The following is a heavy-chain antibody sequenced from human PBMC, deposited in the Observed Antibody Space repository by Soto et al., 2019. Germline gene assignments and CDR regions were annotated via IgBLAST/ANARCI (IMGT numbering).Heavy chain of an antibody. CDR3: VRGVLS. CDR2: INDSGST. V-gene: IGHV4-34*01. Sequence: SETLSLTCGVYGGSFSGYYWSWIRQPPGKGLEWIGEINDSGSTNYNPSLKSRVTISVDTSKNQFSLKLSSVTAADTAVYFCVRGVLSWGQGTLVTVSS. CDR1: GGSFSGYY. J-gene: IGHJ1*01. D-gene: IGHD3-10*01.